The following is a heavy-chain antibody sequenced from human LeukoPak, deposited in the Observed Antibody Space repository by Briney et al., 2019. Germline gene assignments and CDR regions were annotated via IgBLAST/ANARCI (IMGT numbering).Heavy chain of an antibody. CDR2: TDGSGDTI. V-gene: IGHV3-48*02. J-gene: IGHJ4*02. CDR3: SRRFDC. Sequence: PGGSLRLSCAASGFTFSDYSMNWVRQAPGKGLEWVSYTDGSGDTIYYEDSVKGRFTISRDNAKNSLDLQMNSLRDEDTAVYYCSRRFDCWGQGTLVTVSS. CDR1: GFTFSDYS.